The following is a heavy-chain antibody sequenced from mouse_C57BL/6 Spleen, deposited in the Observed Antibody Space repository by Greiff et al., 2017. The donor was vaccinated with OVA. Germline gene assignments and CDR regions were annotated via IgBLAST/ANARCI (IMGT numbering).Heavy chain of an antibody. Sequence: EVQLVESGGGLVKPGGSLKLSCAASGFTFSDYGMHWVRQAPAKGLEWVAYISSGSSTIYYADTVKGRFTISRDNAQNTLFLQMTSLRSEDTAMYYCAKGSSYNYAMDDWGQGTSVTVSS. CDR3: AKGSSYNYAMDD. CDR1: GFTFSDYG. V-gene: IGHV5-17*01. D-gene: IGHD1-1*01. CDR2: ISSGSSTI. J-gene: IGHJ4*01.